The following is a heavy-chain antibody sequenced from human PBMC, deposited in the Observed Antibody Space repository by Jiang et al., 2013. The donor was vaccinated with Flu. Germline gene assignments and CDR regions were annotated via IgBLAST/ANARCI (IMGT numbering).Heavy chain of an antibody. D-gene: IGHD6-13*01. J-gene: IGHJ4*02. CDR3: ARERGVEYSSSWPNYFDY. CDR2: ISSSSSYI. Sequence: VQLVESGGGLVKPGGSLRLSCAASGFTFSSYSMNWVRQAPGKGLEWVSSISSSSSYIYYADSVKGRFTISRDNAKNSLYLQMNSLRAEDTAVYYCARERGVEYSSSWPNYFDYWGQGTLVTVSS. CDR1: GFTFSSYS. V-gene: IGHV3-21*01.